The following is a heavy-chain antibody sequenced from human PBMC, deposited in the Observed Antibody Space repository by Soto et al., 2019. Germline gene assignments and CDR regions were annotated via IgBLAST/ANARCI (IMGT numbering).Heavy chain of an antibody. CDR3: ARDRYSSGWYDLDY. J-gene: IGHJ4*02. CDR2: IWYDGSNK. Sequence: QVQLVESGGGVVQPGRSLRLSCAASGFTFSSYGMHWVRQAPGKGLEWVAVIWYDGSNKYYADSVKGRFTISRDNSKNTLYLQMNSLRAEDTTVYYCARDRYSSGWYDLDYWGQGTLVTLSS. V-gene: IGHV3-33*01. D-gene: IGHD6-19*01. CDR1: GFTFSSYG.